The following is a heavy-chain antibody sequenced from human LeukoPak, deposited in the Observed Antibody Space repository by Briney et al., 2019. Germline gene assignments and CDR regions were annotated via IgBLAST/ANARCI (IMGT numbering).Heavy chain of an antibody. D-gene: IGHD3-22*01. CDR1: GFTFSSYE. V-gene: IGHV3-48*03. CDR2: ISSSGSTI. Sequence: PGGSLRLSCAGSGFTFSSYEMNWVRQAPGKGLEWVSYISSSGSTIYYADSVKGRFTISRDNAKNSLYLQMNSLRAEDTAVYYCAAEKEGYYDSSGYLDYWGQGTLVTVSS. J-gene: IGHJ4*02. CDR3: AAEKEGYYDSSGYLDY.